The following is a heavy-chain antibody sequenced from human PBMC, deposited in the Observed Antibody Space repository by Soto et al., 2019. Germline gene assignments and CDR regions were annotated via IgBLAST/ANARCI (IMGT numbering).Heavy chain of an antibody. V-gene: IGHV4-59*08. CDR1: CGSNGSYY. Sequence: PSETLSLTCTASCGSNGSYYWSWIRPPPGKGLEWIGYIYYSGSTNYNPSLKSRVTISVDTSKNQFSLKLSSVTAADTAVYYCARQGYDILTGYYGMDVWGQGTTVTVS. CDR3: ARQGYDILTGYYGMDV. J-gene: IGHJ6*02. CDR2: IYYSGST. D-gene: IGHD3-9*01.